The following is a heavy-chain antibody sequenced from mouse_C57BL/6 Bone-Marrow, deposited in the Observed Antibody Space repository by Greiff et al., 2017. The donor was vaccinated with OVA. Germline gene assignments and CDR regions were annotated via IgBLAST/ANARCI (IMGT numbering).Heavy chain of an antibody. J-gene: IGHJ3*01. D-gene: IGHD1-1*01. CDR2: IRNKANNHAT. Sequence: EVKVEESGGGLVQPGGSMKLSCAASGFTFSDAWMDWVRQSPEKGLEWVAEIRNKANNHATYYAESVKGRFTISRDDSKSSVYLQMNSLRAEDTGIYYCTRRGTTVVAPFAYWGQGTLVTVSA. V-gene: IGHV6-6*01. CDR3: TRRGTTVVAPFAY. CDR1: GFTFSDAW.